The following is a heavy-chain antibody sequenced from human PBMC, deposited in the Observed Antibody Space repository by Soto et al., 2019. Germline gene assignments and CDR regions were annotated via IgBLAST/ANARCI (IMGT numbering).Heavy chain of an antibody. V-gene: IGHV4-4*02. D-gene: IGHD3-10*01. CDR2: IHHSRDD. J-gene: IGHJ4*02. CDR3: ARVEFGTFGDY. CDR1: GGSVTSDSW. Sequence: PSETLSLTCGVSGGSVTSDSWWSWVRPPPGKGLEWIGEIHHSRDDNYNPSLKSRVTLSLDKSKNQFSLELTSVTAADTAVYFCARVEFGTFGDYWGQGTPVTVSS.